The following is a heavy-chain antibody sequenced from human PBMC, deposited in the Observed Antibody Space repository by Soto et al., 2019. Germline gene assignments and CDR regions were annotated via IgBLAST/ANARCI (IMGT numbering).Heavy chain of an antibody. J-gene: IGHJ6*02. CDR1: GFTFSSYW. CDR3: ARIAASGRGWDV. D-gene: IGHD6-13*01. CDR2: IKQDGSEE. Sequence: EVQLVESGGGLVQPGGSLRLSCVDSGFTFSSYWMSWVRQAPVKGLEWVGNIKQDGSEENYADSVKGRFTISRDNAKSSMYLQMNSLRVEDTAVYYCARIAASGRGWDVWGQGTSVVVSS. V-gene: IGHV3-7*01.